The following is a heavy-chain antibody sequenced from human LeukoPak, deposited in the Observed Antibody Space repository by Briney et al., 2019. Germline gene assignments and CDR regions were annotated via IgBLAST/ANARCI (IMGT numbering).Heavy chain of an antibody. J-gene: IGHJ6*02. V-gene: IGHV1-2*04. D-gene: IGHD5-24*01. Sequence: ASVKVSCKASGYTFTGYYMHWVRRAPGQGLEWMGWINPNSGGTNYAQKFQGWVTMTRDTSISTAYMELSRLRSDDTAVYYCARDQGMAASGLDVWGQGTTVTVSS. CDR3: ARDQGMAASGLDV. CDR1: GYTFTGYY. CDR2: INPNSGGT.